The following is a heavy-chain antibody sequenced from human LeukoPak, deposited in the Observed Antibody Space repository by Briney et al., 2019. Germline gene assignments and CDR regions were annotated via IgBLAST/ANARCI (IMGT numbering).Heavy chain of an antibody. D-gene: IGHD6-13*01. V-gene: IGHV3-23*01. J-gene: IGHJ4*02. Sequence: GGSLRLSCAASGFMFSSYAMHWVRQAPGKGLEWVSLISGTTDTTYYADFVKGRFTISRDNSKNTLYLQMNSLRAEDTAVYYCAKDLYTSRYACCFDYWGQGTLVTVSS. CDR1: GFMFSSYA. CDR2: ISGTTDTT. CDR3: AKDLYTSRYACCFDY.